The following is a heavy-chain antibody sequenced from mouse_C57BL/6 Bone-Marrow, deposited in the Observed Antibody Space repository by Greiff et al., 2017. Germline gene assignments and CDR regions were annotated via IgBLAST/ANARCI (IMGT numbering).Heavy chain of an antibody. CDR1: GYTFTSYW. J-gene: IGHJ1*03. Sequence: QVQLKQPGAELVMPGASVKLSCKASGYTFTSYWMHWVKQRPGQGLEWIGEIDPSDSYTNYNQKFKGKSTLTVDKSSSTAYMQLSSLTSEDSAVYYCAREGDTTVVAPYWYFDVWGTGTTVTVSS. V-gene: IGHV1-69*01. CDR3: AREGDTTVVAPYWYFDV. CDR2: IDPSDSYT. D-gene: IGHD1-1*01.